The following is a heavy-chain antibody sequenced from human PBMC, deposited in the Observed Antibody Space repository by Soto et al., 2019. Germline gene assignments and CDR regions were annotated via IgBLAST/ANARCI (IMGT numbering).Heavy chain of an antibody. CDR1: GGSISSGTYY. D-gene: IGHD4-17*01. J-gene: IGHJ4*02. Sequence: QVQLQESGPGLVKPSQTLSLTCTVSGGSISSGTYYWSWIRQPPGKGLEWIGDIYHSGSSQYNPSVNSRVTRSIDTAKNQFSLELRAVTAADTAVYYCARDLVDTTVDYYFDYLGPGRLVTVSS. CDR2: IYHSGSS. CDR3: ARDLVDTTVDYYFDY. V-gene: IGHV4-30-4*01.